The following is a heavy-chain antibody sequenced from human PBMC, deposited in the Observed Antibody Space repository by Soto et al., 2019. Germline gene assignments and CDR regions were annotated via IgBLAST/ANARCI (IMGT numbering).Heavy chain of an antibody. CDR1: GYSFTTYW. D-gene: IGHD1-20*01. CDR2: IDPSDSYT. V-gene: IGHV5-10-1*01. J-gene: IGHJ2*01. CDR3: ARRPRITGSWYLDL. Sequence: PGEFLKISCQGSGYSFTTYWIAWVRQMPGRGLEWMGRIDPSDSYTNYSPSFQGHVTISADKSISTAYLQWSSLKASDTAMYYCARRPRITGSWYLDLWGRGALVTVSS.